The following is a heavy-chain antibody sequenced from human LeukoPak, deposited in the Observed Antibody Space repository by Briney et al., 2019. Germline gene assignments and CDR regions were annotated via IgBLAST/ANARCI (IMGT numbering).Heavy chain of an antibody. V-gene: IGHV3-30*02. CDR3: ARGPINWTPFDY. CDR2: MRHDGYNK. D-gene: IGHD1-20*01. Sequence: PGGSLRLSCAASGFTLSSCGMHWVRQAPGKGLEWVAFMRHDGYNKYYADSVKGRFTISRDDSKNTLYLQMNTLRTEDTAVYYCARGPINWTPFDYWGQGTLVTVSS. J-gene: IGHJ4*02. CDR1: GFTLSSCG.